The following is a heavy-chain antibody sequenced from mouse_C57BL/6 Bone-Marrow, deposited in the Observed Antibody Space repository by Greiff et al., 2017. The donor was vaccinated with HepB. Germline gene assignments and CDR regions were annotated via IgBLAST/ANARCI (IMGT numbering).Heavy chain of an antibody. V-gene: IGHV2-5*01. CDR1: GFSLTSYG. Sequence: VQLQESGPGLVQPSQSLSITCTVSGFSLTSYGVHWVRQSPGKGLEWLGVIWRGGSTDYNAAFMSRLSITKDNSKSQVFFKMNSLQADDTAIYYCAKNGGNDGYFYAMDYWGQGTSVTVSS. D-gene: IGHD2-3*01. CDR2: IWRGGST. J-gene: IGHJ4*01. CDR3: AKNGGNDGYFYAMDY.